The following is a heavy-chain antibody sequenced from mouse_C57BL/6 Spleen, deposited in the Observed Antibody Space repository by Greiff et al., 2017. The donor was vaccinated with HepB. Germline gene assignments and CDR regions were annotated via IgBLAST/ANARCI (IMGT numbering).Heavy chain of an antibody. J-gene: IGHJ2*01. CDR2: INPSSGYT. V-gene: IGHV1-4*01. CDR3: ARGPGYFDY. CDR1: GYTFTSYT. Sequence: QVQLKESGAELARPGASVKMSCKASGYTFTSYTMHWVKQRPGQGLEWIGYINPSSGYTKYNQKFKDKATLTADKSSSTAYMQLSSLTSEDSAVYYCARGPGYFDYWGQGTTLTVSS.